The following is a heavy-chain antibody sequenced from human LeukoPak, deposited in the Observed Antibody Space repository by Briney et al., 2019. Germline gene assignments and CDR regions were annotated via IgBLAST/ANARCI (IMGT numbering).Heavy chain of an antibody. CDR2: INPSGGSK. Sequence: ASVKVSCKASGYTFTSYYMHWVRQAPGQGLEWMGRINPSGGSKRYAQKLQGRVTMTRDMSTSTVYMELSSLRSEDTAVYYCARGPPGVPAAKEYFQHWGQGTLVTVSS. D-gene: IGHD2-2*01. CDR1: GYTFTSYY. J-gene: IGHJ1*01. CDR3: ARGPPGVPAAKEYFQH. V-gene: IGHV1-46*01.